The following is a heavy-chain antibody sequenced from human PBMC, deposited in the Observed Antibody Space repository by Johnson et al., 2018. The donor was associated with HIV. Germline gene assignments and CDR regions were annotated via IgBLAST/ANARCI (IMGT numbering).Heavy chain of an antibody. CDR1: GFTFSSFA. CDR3: ARDTVTGSPAFDI. D-gene: IGHD1-20*01. Sequence: QVQLVESGGGVVQPGRSLRLSCEGSGFTFSSFAIHRVRQAPGKGLEWVALISYDGSNKYYADSVKGRFTISRDNSKNTLYLQMNSLRAEDTAVYYCARDTVTGSPAFDIWGQGTMVTVSS. CDR2: ISYDGSNK. J-gene: IGHJ3*02. V-gene: IGHV3-30*04.